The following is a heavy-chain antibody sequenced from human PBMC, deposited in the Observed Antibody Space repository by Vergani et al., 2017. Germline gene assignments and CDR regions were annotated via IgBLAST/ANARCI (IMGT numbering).Heavy chain of an antibody. V-gene: IGHV3-74*01. J-gene: IGHJ6*03. D-gene: IGHD4/OR15-4a*01. CDR2: IKSDGDST. Sequence: DVPLAESGGGFFQTGGALRLSCSASGFSFYSFWMHWVRQVPGKGLLWVSRIKSDGDSTSYADSVKGRFTIPRDNAKNTLYLQMDSLRAEDTAVYYCARDWWKLLDYFYYMDVWGKGTTVTVSS. CDR3: ARDWWKLLDYFYYMDV. CDR1: GFSFYSFW.